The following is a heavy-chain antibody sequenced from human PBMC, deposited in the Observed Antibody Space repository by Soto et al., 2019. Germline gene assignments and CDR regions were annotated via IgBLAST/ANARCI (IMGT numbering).Heavy chain of an antibody. J-gene: IGHJ3*02. CDR2: INHSGST. D-gene: IGHD3-10*01. CDR1: CFSVTRYLYS. V-gene: IGHV4-39*07. CDR3: ASKFGELLADAFDI. Sequence: TLYLIFTFYCFSVTRYLYSSALIRQPPGTGLEWIGEINHSGSTNYNPSLKSRVTMSVDKSKNQFSLKMTSVTAADTGVYYCASKFGELLADAFDIWGQGTVVT.